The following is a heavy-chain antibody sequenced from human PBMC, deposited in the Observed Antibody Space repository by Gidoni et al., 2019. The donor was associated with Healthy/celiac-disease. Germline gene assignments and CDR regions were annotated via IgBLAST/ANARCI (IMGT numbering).Heavy chain of an antibody. CDR1: GGSISISSYY. Sequence: HLHLPASGPGLVKPSQPLSPTCTVSGGSISISSYYRGWLRQPPGKGLQWIGSIYHSGSTYYNPSLKSRVTISVDTAKNQFSLKLSSVTAADTAVYYCAIQLRGAFDIWGQGTMVTVSS. J-gene: IGHJ3*02. CDR2: IYHSGST. V-gene: IGHV4-39*01. CDR3: AIQLRGAFDI.